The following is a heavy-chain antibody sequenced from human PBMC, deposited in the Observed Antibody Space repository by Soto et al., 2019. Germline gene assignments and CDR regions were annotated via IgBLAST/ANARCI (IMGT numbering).Heavy chain of an antibody. CDR1: GGSFSGYI. CDR3: TRGLFSGSSYSGSWYYFDS. D-gene: IGHD1-26*01. V-gene: IGHV4-34*01. CDR2: INHSGSS. Sequence: SETLSLTCAVSGGSFSGYIRTLIRQPPGKGLQWIGQINHSGSSIYNPSLKNRVTISTMSNNKFSLELSSVTAADTAVYYCTRGLFSGSSYSGSWYYFDSWGQGTMVTVSS. J-gene: IGHJ4*02.